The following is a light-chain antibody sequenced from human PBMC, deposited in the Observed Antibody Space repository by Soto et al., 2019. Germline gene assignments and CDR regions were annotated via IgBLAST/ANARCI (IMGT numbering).Light chain of an antibody. CDR2: GAS. Sequence: EIVLTQSPGTLSLSPGERATLSCRASQSVRSNYLAWYQRKPGQAPRLLIYGASTRATGIPDRFSGTGSGTDFTLTMSRLEPEDFAVYYCQQYGGSPYTFGQGTQLEIK. CDR3: QQYGGSPYT. J-gene: IGKJ2*01. V-gene: IGKV3-20*01. CDR1: QSVRSNY.